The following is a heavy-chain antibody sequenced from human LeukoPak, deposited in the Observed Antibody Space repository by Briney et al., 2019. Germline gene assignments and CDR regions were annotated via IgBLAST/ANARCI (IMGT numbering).Heavy chain of an antibody. Sequence: QPGGSLRLSCAASGFTFSSYAMSWVRQAPGKGLEWVSAISGSGGSTYYADSVKGRFTISRDNSKNTPYLQMNSLRAEDTAVYYCAKGGTPRYYFDYWGQGTLVTVSS. J-gene: IGHJ4*02. CDR1: GFTFSSYA. V-gene: IGHV3-23*01. CDR2: ISGSGGST. CDR3: AKGGTPRYYFDY.